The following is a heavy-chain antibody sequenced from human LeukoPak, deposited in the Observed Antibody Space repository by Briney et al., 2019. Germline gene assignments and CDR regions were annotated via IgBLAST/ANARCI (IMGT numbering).Heavy chain of an antibody. Sequence: SETLSLTCTVSGDSISSSSYYWGWIRQPPGKGLEWIGSIYYSGSTYYNPSLKSRVTISVDTSKNQFSLKLSSVTAADTAVYYCARDITGNFDYWGQGNLVTVSS. CDR2: IYYSGST. D-gene: IGHD1-14*01. V-gene: IGHV4-39*07. CDR3: ARDITGNFDY. J-gene: IGHJ4*02. CDR1: GDSISSSSYY.